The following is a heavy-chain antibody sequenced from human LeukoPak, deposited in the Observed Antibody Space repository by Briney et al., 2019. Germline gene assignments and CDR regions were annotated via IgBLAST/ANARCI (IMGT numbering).Heavy chain of an antibody. CDR1: GFTFSNAW. CDR2: IKSKTDAEIT. CDR3: LGDDNSGHSIDY. V-gene: IGHV3-15*01. J-gene: IGHJ4*02. D-gene: IGHD3-22*01. Sequence: GGSLRLSCAASGFTFSNAWMTWVRQAPGKGLEWVGRIKSKTDAEITDYAAPVKGRFTISRDDAENTLYLQMNSLKTEDTAVYYCLGDDNSGHSIDYWGQGVLVTVSS.